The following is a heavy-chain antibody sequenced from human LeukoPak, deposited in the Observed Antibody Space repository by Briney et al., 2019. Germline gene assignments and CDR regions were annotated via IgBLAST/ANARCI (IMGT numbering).Heavy chain of an antibody. CDR3: ASRYCTNGVCYLDY. J-gene: IGHJ4*02. CDR2: ISSSGSTI. Sequence: RTGGSLRLSCAASGFTFSDYYMSWIRQAPGKGLEWVSYISSSGSTIYYADSVKGRFTISRDNAKNSLYLQMNSLRAEDTAVYYCASRYCTNGVCYLDYWGQGTLVTVSS. CDR1: GFTFSDYY. V-gene: IGHV3-11*04. D-gene: IGHD2-8*01.